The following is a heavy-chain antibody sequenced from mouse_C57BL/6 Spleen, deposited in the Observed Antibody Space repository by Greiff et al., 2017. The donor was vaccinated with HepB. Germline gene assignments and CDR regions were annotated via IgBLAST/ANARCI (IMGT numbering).Heavy chain of an antibody. J-gene: IGHJ4*01. V-gene: IGHV1-69*01. D-gene: IGHD1-1*01. CDR1: GYTFTSYW. CDR2: IDPSDSYT. Sequence: QVQLQQPGAELVMPGASVKLSCKASGYTFTSYWMHWVKQRPGQGLEWIGEIDPSDSYTNYNQKFKGKSTLTVDKSSSTAYMQLSSLTSEDSAVYYCSRYNYGSSYNYAMDYWGQGTSVTVSS. CDR3: SRYNYGSSYNYAMDY.